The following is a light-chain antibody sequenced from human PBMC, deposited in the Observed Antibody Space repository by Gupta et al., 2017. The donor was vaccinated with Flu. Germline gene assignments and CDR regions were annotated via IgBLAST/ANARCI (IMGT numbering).Light chain of an antibody. CDR1: NSDIGAYNY. J-gene: IGLJ2*01. V-gene: IGLV2-14*03. Sequence: QSALTQPASVSGSPGQSIAITCTGTNSDIGAYNYVPWYQQHPGKAPKLMIYVVSNRPVGVSTLFSDSKSGNTASLTISGLQAEDEAYYYCGSYRTVGVFGGGTKVTVL. CDR2: VVS. CDR3: GSYRTVGV.